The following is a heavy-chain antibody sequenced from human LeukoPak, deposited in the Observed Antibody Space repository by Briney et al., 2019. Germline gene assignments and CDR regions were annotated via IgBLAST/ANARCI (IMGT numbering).Heavy chain of an antibody. D-gene: IGHD3-3*01. J-gene: IGHJ4*02. CDR3: ARGPGGASSSYYDFWSGYYPCDY. CDR1: GYTFTGYY. V-gene: IGHV1-2*02. CDR2: INPNSGGT. Sequence: ASVKVSCKASGYTFTGYYMHRVRQAPGQGLEWMGWINPNSGGTNYAQKFQGRVTMTRDTSISTAYMELSRLRSDDTAVYYCARGPGGASSSYYDFWSGYYPCDYWGQGTLVTVSS.